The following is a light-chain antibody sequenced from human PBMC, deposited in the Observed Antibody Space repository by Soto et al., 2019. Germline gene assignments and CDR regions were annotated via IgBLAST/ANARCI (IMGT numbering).Light chain of an antibody. V-gene: IGLV1-40*01. CDR2: GNS. CDR3: QSYDTSLRGV. CDR1: SSNIGAGFD. Sequence: QSVLTQPPSMSGAPGQRVTISCTGSSSNIGAGFDVHWYQQLPGTAPKLLIYGNSNRPSGVPDRFSGSKSGTSASLAITGLQADDEADYYCQSYDTSLRGVFGGATKLTVL. J-gene: IGLJ2*01.